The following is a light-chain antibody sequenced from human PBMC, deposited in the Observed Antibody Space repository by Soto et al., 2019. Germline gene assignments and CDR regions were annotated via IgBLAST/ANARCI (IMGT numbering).Light chain of an antibody. Sequence: IVLTQSPDTLSVSPGEIATLSCRASQTVGSNLAWYQHKPGQAXXLIIYGASTRASDNPARFSGSGSVTEFALTIISLQSEDFAGYSCQQYNKWPIILGQGTRLEIK. V-gene: IGKV3D-15*01. J-gene: IGKJ5*01. CDR1: QTVGSN. CDR2: GAS. CDR3: QQYNKWPII.